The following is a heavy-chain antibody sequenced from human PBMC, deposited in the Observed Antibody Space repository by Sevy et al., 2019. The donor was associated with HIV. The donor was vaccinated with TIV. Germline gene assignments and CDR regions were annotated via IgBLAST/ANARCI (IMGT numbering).Heavy chain of an antibody. V-gene: IGHV4-59*08. CDR3: AGENAWGRGYS. CDR1: GASITSLY. Sequence: SETLSLTCTVSGASITSLYWNWIRQPPGKGLEWIANINYNGHINYNPSLKSRVTLSLDTSKNQFSLRLSSVTAADTVMYYCAGENAWGRGYSWGQGTLVTVSS. D-gene: IGHD1-26*01. J-gene: IGHJ4*02. CDR2: INYNGHI.